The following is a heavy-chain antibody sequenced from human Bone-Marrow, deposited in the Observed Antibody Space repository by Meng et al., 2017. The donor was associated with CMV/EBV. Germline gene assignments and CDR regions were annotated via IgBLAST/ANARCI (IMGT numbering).Heavy chain of an antibody. CDR3: AHSYYYATHRMDV. V-gene: IGHV1-2*02. Sequence: ASLKVFCKASGYTFTSYEINWVRQATGQGLEWMGWINPNSGGTNYAQKVQGRVTMTRDTSISTAYMELSRLRSDDTAVYYCAHSYYYATHRMDVWGQGTTVTVSS. D-gene: IGHD3-10*01. CDR2: INPNSGGT. CDR1: GYTFTSYE. J-gene: IGHJ6*02.